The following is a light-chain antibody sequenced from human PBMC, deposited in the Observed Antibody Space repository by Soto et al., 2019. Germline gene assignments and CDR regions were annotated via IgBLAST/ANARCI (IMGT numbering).Light chain of an antibody. Sequence: EIVLTQSPGTLSLSPGERATLSCRASQSVRSSYLAWYQQKPGQAPRLLIYAASSRATGIPDRFSGSGSGTDFTLTISRLEPEDFAVYYCQQYGSSPYSSGQGTNLEIE. J-gene: IGKJ2*03. CDR1: QSVRSSY. CDR2: AAS. V-gene: IGKV3-20*01. CDR3: QQYGSSPYS.